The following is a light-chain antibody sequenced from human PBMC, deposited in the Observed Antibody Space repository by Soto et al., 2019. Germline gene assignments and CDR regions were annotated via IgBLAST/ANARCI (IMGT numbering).Light chain of an antibody. CDR1: NIGSKN. V-gene: IGLV3-9*01. CDR2: RDT. J-gene: IGLJ2*01. CDR3: QVWDSSTAFVV. Sequence: SYELSQPLSVSVAPGQTARITCGENNIGSKNVHWYQQKPGQAPVLVIYRDTNRPSGIPERFSGSNSGNTATLTISRAHAGDEADYYCQVWDSSTAFVVFGGGTKVTVL.